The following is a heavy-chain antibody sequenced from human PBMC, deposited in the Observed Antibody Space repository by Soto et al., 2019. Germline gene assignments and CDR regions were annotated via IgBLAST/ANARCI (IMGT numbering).Heavy chain of an antibody. D-gene: IGHD6-13*01. CDR3: AKETRASQLYYYYYGMDV. CDR1: GFTFSSYA. V-gene: IGHV3-23*01. CDR2: ISGSGGST. Sequence: EVQLLESGGGLVQPGGSLRLSCAASGFTFSSYAMSWVRQAPGKGLEWVSAISGSGGSTYYADSVKGRFTISRDNSKNTLYLQMNSLRAEDTAVYYCAKETRASQLYYYYYGMDVWGQGTTVTVSS. J-gene: IGHJ6*02.